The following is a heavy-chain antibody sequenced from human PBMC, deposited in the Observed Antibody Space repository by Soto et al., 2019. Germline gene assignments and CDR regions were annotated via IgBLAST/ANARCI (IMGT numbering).Heavy chain of an antibody. V-gene: IGHV3-30-3*01. CDR1: GFTFSSYA. J-gene: IGHJ4*02. CDR3: ARSYDFWSGYYRVSYYFDY. Sequence: RRLSCAASGFTFSSYAMHWVRQAPGKGLEWVAVISYDGSNKYYADSVKGRFTISRDNSKNTLYLQMNSLRAEDTAVYYCARSYDFWSGYYRVSYYFDYWGQGTLVTVSS. D-gene: IGHD3-3*01. CDR2: ISYDGSNK.